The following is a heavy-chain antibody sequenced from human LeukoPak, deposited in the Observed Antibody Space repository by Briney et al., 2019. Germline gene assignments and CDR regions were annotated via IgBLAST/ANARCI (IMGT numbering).Heavy chain of an antibody. Sequence: SVKVSCKASGYTFTSYYMHWVRHAPGQGLEWMGIINPSGGSTSYAQKFQGRVTMTRDTSISTAYMELRRLRSDDTAIYYCAREGEDAFDIWGQGAMVTVSS. CDR2: INPSGGST. V-gene: IGHV1-46*01. CDR1: GYTFTSYY. J-gene: IGHJ3*02. CDR3: AREGEDAFDI.